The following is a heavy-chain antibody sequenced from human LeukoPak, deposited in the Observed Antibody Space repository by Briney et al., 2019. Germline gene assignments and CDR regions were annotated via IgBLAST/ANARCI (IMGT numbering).Heavy chain of an antibody. CDR3: ARDANYDSSGYRAFDI. J-gene: IGHJ3*02. V-gene: IGHV4-30-2*01. CDR2: IYHSGST. CDR1: GGSISSGGYS. Sequence: SQTLSLTYAVSGGSISSGGYSWSWIRQPPGKGLEWIGYIYHSGSTYYNPSLKSRVTISVDRSKNQFSLKLRSVTAADTAVYYCARDANYDSSGYRAFDIWGQGTRVTVSS. D-gene: IGHD3-22*01.